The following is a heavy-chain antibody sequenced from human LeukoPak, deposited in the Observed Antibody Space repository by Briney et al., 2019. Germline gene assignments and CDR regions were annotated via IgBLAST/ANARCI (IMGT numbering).Heavy chain of an antibody. V-gene: IGHV4-31*03. CDR3: ARYGRYNFDY. CDR2: IYYSGST. CDR1: GGSISSGGYY. Sequence: SQTLSLTCTVSGGSISSGGYYWSWIRQHPGKGLEWIGYIYYSGSTYYNPSLKSRVTISVDTSKNQFSLKLSPVTAADTAVYYCARYGRYNFDYWGQGTLVTVSS. D-gene: IGHD3-10*01. J-gene: IGHJ4*02.